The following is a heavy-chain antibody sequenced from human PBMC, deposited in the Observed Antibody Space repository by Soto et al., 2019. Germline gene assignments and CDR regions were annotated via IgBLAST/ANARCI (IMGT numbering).Heavy chain of an antibody. CDR2: IHHSGAT. J-gene: IGHJ6*02. D-gene: IGHD3-10*01. CDR1: GGSVSSFSYY. Sequence: PSETLSLTCSVSGGSVSSFSYYWSWIRQPPGRRPEWIGYIHHSGATRYNPSLKSRVTISVDTSKNQFSLKLRSVTAADTAVYYCARELASPMVNDYYYYYGMDVWGQGTTVTVSS. V-gene: IGHV4-61*01. CDR3: ARELASPMVNDYYYYYGMDV.